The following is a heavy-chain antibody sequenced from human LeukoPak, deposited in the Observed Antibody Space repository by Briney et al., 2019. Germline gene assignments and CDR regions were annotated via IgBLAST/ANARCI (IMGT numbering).Heavy chain of an antibody. CDR1: GFTFTSHW. CDR3: AREYSSSWFDY. D-gene: IGHD2-2*01. V-gene: IGHV3-7*04. J-gene: IGHJ4*02. CDR2: IKQDVSEK. Sequence: GGSLRLSCAASGFTFTSHWMSWVRQAPGKGLEWVANIKQDVSEKYYVDSVKGRFTISRDNAKNSLYLQMNSLRAEDTATYYCAREYSSSWFDYWGQGTLVTVSS.